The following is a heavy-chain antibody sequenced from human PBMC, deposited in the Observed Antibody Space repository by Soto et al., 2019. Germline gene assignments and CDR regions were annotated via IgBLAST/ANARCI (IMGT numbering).Heavy chain of an antibody. Sequence: QVQLVESGGGVVQPGRSLRLSCAASGFTFSSYAMHWVRQAPGKGLEWVAVISYDGSNKYYADSVKGRFTISRDNSKNTLYLQMNSLRAEDTAVYYCARDLGYDSSGYLDYWGQGTLVTVSS. J-gene: IGHJ4*02. CDR1: GFTFSSYA. CDR3: ARDLGYDSSGYLDY. CDR2: ISYDGSNK. D-gene: IGHD3-22*01. V-gene: IGHV3-30-3*01.